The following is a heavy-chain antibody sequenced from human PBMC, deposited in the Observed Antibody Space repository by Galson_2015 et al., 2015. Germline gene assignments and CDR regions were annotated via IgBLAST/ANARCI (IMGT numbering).Heavy chain of an antibody. V-gene: IGHV5-51*03. D-gene: IGHD4-23*01. CDR3: ACHGDCGGNSSSFDF. CDR1: GYSFTSYW. CDR2: IYPGDSDT. J-gene: IGHJ4*01. Sequence: QSGAEVKKPGESLKISCKGSGYSFTSYWIGWVRQMPGKGLEWMGVIYPGDSDTRYSPSFQGQVTISADKSISTAYLQWSSLKASATSLYYCACHGDCGGNSSSFDFWGQGTLVTVSS.